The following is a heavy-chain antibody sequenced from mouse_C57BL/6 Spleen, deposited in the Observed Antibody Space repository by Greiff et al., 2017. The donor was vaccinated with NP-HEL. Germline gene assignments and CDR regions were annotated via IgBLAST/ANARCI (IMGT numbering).Heavy chain of an antibody. CDR1: GYAFSSSW. CDR2: IYPGDGDT. CDR3: ASKHYDYDEGFAY. J-gene: IGHJ3*01. Sequence: VKLVESGPELVKPGASVKISCKASGYAFSSSWMNWVKQRPGKGLEWIGRIYPGDGDTNYNGKFKGKATLTADKSSSTAYMQLSSLTSEDSAVYFCASKHYDYDEGFAYWGQGTLVTVSA. D-gene: IGHD2-4*01. V-gene: IGHV1-82*01.